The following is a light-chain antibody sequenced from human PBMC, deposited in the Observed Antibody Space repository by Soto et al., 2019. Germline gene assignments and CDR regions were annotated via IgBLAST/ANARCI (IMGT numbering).Light chain of an antibody. CDR3: QQYNSYPGT. J-gene: IGKJ1*01. CDR2: DAS. CDR1: QSISSW. Sequence: DIQMTQSPSTLSASVGDRVTITCRASQSISSWLAWYQQKPGKAPKPMIYDASSLESGVPSRFSGSGSGKEFTLPFSSLQPDDFATYYCQQYNSYPGTFGQGTKVEIK. V-gene: IGKV1-5*01.